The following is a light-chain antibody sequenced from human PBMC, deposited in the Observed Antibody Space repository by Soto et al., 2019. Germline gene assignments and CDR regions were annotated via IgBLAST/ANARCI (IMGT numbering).Light chain of an antibody. CDR1: SSNIGSNT. Sequence: QSVLPQPPSASGTPGQRVTLSCSGSSSNIGSNTVNWYQQLPGTAPKLLIYSNNQRPSGVPDRFSGSKSGTSASLAISGLQSEDEADYYCAAWDDSLNSVVFGGGTKLTVL. CDR3: AAWDDSLNSVV. V-gene: IGLV1-44*01. J-gene: IGLJ2*01. CDR2: SNN.